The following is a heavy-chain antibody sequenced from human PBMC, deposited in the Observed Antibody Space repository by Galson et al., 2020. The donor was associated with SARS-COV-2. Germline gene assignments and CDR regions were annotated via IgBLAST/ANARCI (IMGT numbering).Heavy chain of an antibody. CDR1: GYSFTSYW. D-gene: IGHD2-2*01. CDR2: IDPSDSYT. CDR3: ARHVMECSSTSCYALFDY. J-gene: IGHJ4*02. V-gene: IGHV5-10-1*01. Sequence: GEFLKISCKGSGYSFTSYWISWVRQMPGKGLEWMGRIDPSDSYTNYSPSFQGHVTISADKSISTAYLQWSSLKASDTAMYYCARHVMECSSTSCYALFDYWGQGTLVTVSS.